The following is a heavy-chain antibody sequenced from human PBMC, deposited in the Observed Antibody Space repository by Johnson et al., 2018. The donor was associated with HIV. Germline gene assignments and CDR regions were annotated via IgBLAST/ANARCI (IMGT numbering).Heavy chain of an antibody. CDR1: GFTFSSYW. CDR2: IKQDGSEK. J-gene: IGHJ3*02. Sequence: EGEGGEWGGGLVQPGGSLRLSCAASGFTFSSYWMSWVRQAPGKGLEWVANIKQDGSEKYYVDSVKGRFTISRDNAKNSLYLQMNSLRAEDTAVYYCARSMGYSSGYYSPYGAEAVDIWGQGTMVTVSS. V-gene: IGHV3-7*05. D-gene: IGHD3-22*01. CDR3: ARSMGYSSGYYSPYGAEAVDI.